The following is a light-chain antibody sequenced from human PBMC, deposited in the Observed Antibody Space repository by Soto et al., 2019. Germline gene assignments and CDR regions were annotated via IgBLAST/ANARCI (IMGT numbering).Light chain of an antibody. J-gene: IGKJ1*01. CDR1: QSVSSSY. V-gene: IGKV3-20*01. CDR2: GAS. CDR3: QQYNTFWT. Sequence: LEHYTCAVSVSGGGGDTVGCRVSQSVSSSYLAWYQQKPGQAPRLLIYGASSRATGIPDRFSGSGSATDFTLTISSLQPDDFATYYCQQYNTFWTFGQGTKV.